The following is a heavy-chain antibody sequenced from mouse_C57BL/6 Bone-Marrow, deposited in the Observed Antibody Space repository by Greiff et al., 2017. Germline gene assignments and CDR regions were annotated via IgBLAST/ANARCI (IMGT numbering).Heavy chain of an antibody. CDR2: IYPGSGNT. CDR3: ARWAHDYDGGDYYAMDY. CDR1: GYTFTDYY. Sequence: VKVVESGAELVRPGASVKLSCKASGYTFTDYYINWVKQRPGQGLEWIARIYPGSGNTYYNEKFKGKATLTAEKSSSTAYMQLSSLTSEDSAVYFCARWAHDYDGGDYYAMDYWGQGTSVTVSS. J-gene: IGHJ4*01. D-gene: IGHD2-4*01. V-gene: IGHV1-76*01.